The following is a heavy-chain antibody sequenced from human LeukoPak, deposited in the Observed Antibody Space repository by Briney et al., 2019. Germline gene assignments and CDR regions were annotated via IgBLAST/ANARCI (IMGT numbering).Heavy chain of an antibody. Sequence: SETLSLTCTVSGYSISTSYYWGWIRQPPGKGLEWIGSIYHSGNTYYNPSLKSRVTISVDTSKNQFSLKLNSVTAADTAVYYCARVSSSWYGGLDYWGQGTLVTVSS. CDR3: ARVSSSWYGGLDY. CDR1: GYSISTSYY. V-gene: IGHV4-38-2*02. CDR2: IYHSGNT. J-gene: IGHJ4*02. D-gene: IGHD6-13*01.